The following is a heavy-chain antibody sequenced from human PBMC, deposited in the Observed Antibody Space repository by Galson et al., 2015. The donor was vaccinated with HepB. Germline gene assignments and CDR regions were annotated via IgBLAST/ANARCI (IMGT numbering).Heavy chain of an antibody. CDR3: ARIVLAAAGTGDY. Sequence: SVKVSCKASGYTFTGYYMHWVRQAPGQGLEWMGWINPNSGGTNYAQKFQGRVTMTRDTSISTAYMELSRLRSDDTAVYYCARIVLAAAGTGDYWGQGTLVTVSS. CDR1: GYTFTGYY. V-gene: IGHV1-2*02. J-gene: IGHJ4*02. CDR2: INPNSGGT. D-gene: IGHD6-13*01.